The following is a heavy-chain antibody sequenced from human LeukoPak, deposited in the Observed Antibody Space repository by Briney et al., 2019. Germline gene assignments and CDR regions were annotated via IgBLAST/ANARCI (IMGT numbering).Heavy chain of an antibody. Sequence: ASVKVSCKASGYPLSNYYIHWVRQAPGQTFEWMGIINPSGGSTSYPQVFHGRVTMTSDTSTSTVYMELSSLRSEDTAVYYCARGYDLPGGYWGQGSLVIVSS. J-gene: IGHJ4*02. CDR2: INPSGGST. CDR1: GYPLSNYY. V-gene: IGHV1-46*01. D-gene: IGHD3-3*01. CDR3: ARGYDLPGGY.